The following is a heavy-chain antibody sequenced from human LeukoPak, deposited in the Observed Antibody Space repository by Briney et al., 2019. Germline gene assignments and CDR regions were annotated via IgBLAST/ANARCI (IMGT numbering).Heavy chain of an antibody. Sequence: PGGSLRLSCAASGFTFSSYSMNWVRQAPGKGLEWVSSISSSSSTIYYADSVKGRFTISRDNAKNSLYLQMNSLRAEDTAVYYCARGKRAGIAAAGTNDYWGQGTLVTVSS. D-gene: IGHD6-13*01. CDR3: ARGKRAGIAAAGTNDY. CDR2: ISSSSSTI. CDR1: GFTFSSYS. V-gene: IGHV3-48*04. J-gene: IGHJ4*02.